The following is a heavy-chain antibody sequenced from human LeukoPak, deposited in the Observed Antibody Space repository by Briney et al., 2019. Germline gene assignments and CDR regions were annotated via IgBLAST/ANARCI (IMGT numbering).Heavy chain of an antibody. CDR1: GYTFTSYD. CDR3: ARGGDNYCSSTSCSFDY. V-gene: IGHV1-8*01. D-gene: IGHD2-2*01. CDR2: MNPNSGNT. Sequence: GASVKVSCKASGYTFTSYDINWVRQATGQGLERMGWMNPNSGNTGYAQKFQGRVTMTRNTSISTAYMELSSLRSEDTAVYYCARGGDNYCSSTSCSFDYWGQGTLVTVSS. J-gene: IGHJ4*02.